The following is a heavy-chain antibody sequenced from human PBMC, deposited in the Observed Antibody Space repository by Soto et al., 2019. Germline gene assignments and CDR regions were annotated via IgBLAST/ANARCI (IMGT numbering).Heavy chain of an antibody. V-gene: IGHV1-69*01. D-gene: IGHD4-17*01. CDR3: AIGGWVYAVTPKTGMDV. J-gene: IGHJ6*02. CDR2: IIPIFGTA. Sequence: QVQLVQSGAEVKKPGSSVKVSCKASGGTFSSYAISWVRQAPGQGLEWMGGIIPIFGTANYAQKFQGRVTITADEYTSTAYMELIILRSEDTAVYYCAIGGWVYAVTPKTGMDVWGQGTTVTVSS. CDR1: GGTFSSYA.